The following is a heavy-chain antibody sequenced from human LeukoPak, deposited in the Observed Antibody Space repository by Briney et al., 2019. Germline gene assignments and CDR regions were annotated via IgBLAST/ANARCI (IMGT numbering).Heavy chain of an antibody. CDR2: ISAYNGNT. D-gene: IGHD1-26*01. V-gene: IGHV1-18*01. CDR1: GYTFTSYG. CDR3: AGAGALVGATSRYYFDY. Sequence: GASVKVSCKASGYTFTSYGISWVRQAPGQGLEWMGWISAYNGNTNYAQKLQGRVTMTTDTSTSTAYMELRSLRSDDTAVYYCAGAGALVGATSRYYFDYWGQGTLVTVSS. J-gene: IGHJ4*02.